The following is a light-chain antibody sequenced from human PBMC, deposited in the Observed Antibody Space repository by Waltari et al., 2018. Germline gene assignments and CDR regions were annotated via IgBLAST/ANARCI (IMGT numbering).Light chain of an antibody. V-gene: IGKV1-27*01. CDR1: QGVSNY. CDR3: QNYNSALGT. J-gene: IGKJ1*01. Sequence: DIQMTQSPSSLSASVGDRVTITCRASQGVSNYLAWYQQKPGKVPKLLIYAASTWQSGVPSRFSGSGSGTGFTLTISSLQPEDVATYYCQNYNSALGTFGQGTKVEIK. CDR2: AAS.